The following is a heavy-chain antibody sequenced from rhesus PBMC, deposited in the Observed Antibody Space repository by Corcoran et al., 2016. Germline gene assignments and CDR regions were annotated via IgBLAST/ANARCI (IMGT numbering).Heavy chain of an antibody. V-gene: IGHV5-20*01. CDR3: AKDHQKVWTGYYIGMDY. CDR1: ASRVPRYW. CDR2: IDPSDSAT. D-gene: IGHD3-3*01. J-gene: IGHJ4*01. Sequence: EVQLVQSGAEVKRPAESLTMSCTTSASRVPRYWIRWMPQMPGNCLVAIDPSDSATRHHPSFQGHGTTSADKSISTHYPQWIRLKASDTATEYCAKDHQKVWTGYYIGMDYWGQGVLVTVSS.